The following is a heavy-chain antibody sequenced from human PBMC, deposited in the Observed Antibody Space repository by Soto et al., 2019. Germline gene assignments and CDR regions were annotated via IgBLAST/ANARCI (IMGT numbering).Heavy chain of an antibody. Sequence: GESLKISCKGSGYSFTSYWIAWVRQVPGKGLELMGVIYPGDSDIRYSPSFQGQVTISADKSISTAYLQWSSLKASDTAMYYCARRSPQTAGGMDVWGQGTTVTVSS. J-gene: IGHJ6*02. CDR3: ARRSPQTAGGMDV. CDR1: GYSFTSYW. V-gene: IGHV5-51*01. CDR2: IYPGDSDI. D-gene: IGHD3-10*01.